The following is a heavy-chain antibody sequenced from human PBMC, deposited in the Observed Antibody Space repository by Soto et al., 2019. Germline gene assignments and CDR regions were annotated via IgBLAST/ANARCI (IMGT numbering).Heavy chain of an antibody. Sequence: QVQLQQWGAGLLKPSETLSLTCAVYGGSFSGYYWSWIRQPPGKGLEWIGEINHSGSTNYNPSLKSRVTISVDTSKNQFSLKLSSVTAADTAVYYCARFSEQEYYFDYWGQGTLVTVSS. CDR3: ARFSEQEYYFDY. V-gene: IGHV4-34*01. CDR2: INHSGST. CDR1: GGSFSGYY. D-gene: IGHD3-10*01. J-gene: IGHJ4*02.